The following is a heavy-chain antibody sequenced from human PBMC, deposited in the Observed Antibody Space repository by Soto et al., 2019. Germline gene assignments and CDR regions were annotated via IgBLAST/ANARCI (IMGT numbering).Heavy chain of an antibody. D-gene: IGHD6-19*01. CDR2: FDPEYGET. CDR3: ATFLRFTAGYYYYYALNV. V-gene: IGHV1-24*01. CDR1: GHRITGLS. J-gene: IGHJ6*02. Sequence: ASVKLSCTACGHRITGLSMHWVRQAPEQGLEWMGGFDPEYGETIYAQRFQGRVTMTEDTSTDTASMELSSLRSEDTAVYYCATFLRFTAGYYYYYALNVWGQGTTVTVSS.